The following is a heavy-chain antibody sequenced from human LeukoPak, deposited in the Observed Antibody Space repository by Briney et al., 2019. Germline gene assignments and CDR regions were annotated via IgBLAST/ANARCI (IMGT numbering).Heavy chain of an antibody. V-gene: IGHV1-69*05. CDR3: ARGAYSYYFDF. D-gene: IGHD2-15*01. CDR1: GGIFTSYA. Sequence: SVKVSCKASGGIFTSYAFSWVRQAPGQGLEWMGRVIPMFHTVSYAQKFQGRVTITTDDSTSTAHMELSSLTSEDTAVYFCARGAYSYYFDFWGRGTLVTVSS. CDR2: VIPMFHTV. J-gene: IGHJ4*02.